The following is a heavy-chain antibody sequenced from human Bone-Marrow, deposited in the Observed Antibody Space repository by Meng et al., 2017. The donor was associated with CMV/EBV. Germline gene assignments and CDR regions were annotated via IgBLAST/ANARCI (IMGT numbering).Heavy chain of an antibody. J-gene: IGHJ4*02. V-gene: IGHV3-11*06. CDR3: ARDQPRYDFWSGYSSDY. CDR1: GFTFSDYY. D-gene: IGHD3-3*01. Sequence: GESLKISCAASGFTFSDYYMSWIRQAPGKGLEWVSSISSSSSYIYYADSVKGRFTISRDNAKNSLYLQMNSLRAEDTAVYYCARDQPRYDFWSGYSSDYWGQGTLVTVSS. CDR2: ISSSSSYI.